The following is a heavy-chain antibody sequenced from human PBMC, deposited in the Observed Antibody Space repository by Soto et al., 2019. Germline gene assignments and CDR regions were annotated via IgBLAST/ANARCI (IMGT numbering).Heavy chain of an antibody. V-gene: IGHV3-66*01. Sequence: EVQLVESGGGLVQPGGSLRLSCAASGFTVSSNYMSWVRQAPGKGLEWVSVIYSGGSTYYADSVKGRFTISRDNSKNTLYLQMNSLRAEDTAVYYWARDRSGAGFDYWGQGTLVTVSS. CDR1: GFTVSSNY. D-gene: IGHD3-10*01. CDR3: ARDRSGAGFDY. J-gene: IGHJ4*02. CDR2: IYSGGST.